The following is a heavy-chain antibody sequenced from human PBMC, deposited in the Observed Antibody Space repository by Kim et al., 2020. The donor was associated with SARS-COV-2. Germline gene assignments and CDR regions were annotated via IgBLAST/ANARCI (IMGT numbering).Heavy chain of an antibody. D-gene: IGHD1-1*01. J-gene: IGHJ3*01. CDR1: GFTFSNSA. CDR2: ITNNGGDT. Sequence: GGSLRLSCAASGFTFSNSAMHWVRQAPGKGLEWISTITNNGGDTHSADSVKGRFTISRDNSKNTLYLEMNSLRAEDTALYYCAKDRSTGFADEFDLWGQG. CDR3: AKDRSTGFADEFDL. V-gene: IGHV3-23*01.